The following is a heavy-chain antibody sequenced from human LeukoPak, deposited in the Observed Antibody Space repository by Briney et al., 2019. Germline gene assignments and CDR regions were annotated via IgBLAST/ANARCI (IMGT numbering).Heavy chain of an antibody. J-gene: IGHJ2*01. Sequence: GGSLRLSCAASGFTFSSYAMNWVRQAPGKGLEWVSYISSSDTPIYYADSVKGRFTISRDNAENSLYPQMNSLRAEDTAVYYCARGGGNFALWGRGTLVTVSS. V-gene: IGHV3-48*03. CDR3: ARGGGNFAL. CDR1: GFTFSSYA. D-gene: IGHD1-26*01. CDR2: ISSSDTPI.